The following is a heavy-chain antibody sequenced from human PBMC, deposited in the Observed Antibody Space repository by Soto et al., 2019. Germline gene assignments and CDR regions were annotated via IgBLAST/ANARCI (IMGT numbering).Heavy chain of an antibody. CDR1: GGSFSSYY. CDR2: IYANGNA. V-gene: IGHV4-4*07. Sequence: QAQLQESGPGLVKPSETLSLTCSVSGGSFSSYYWTWIRQPAGKGLQWIGRIYANGNANYNPSLKSRVTMSVDTSKNQFSLRLRSVTAADTAVYYCARGVRDGYFGLDVRGPGATVTVSS. J-gene: IGHJ6*02. CDR3: ARGVRDGYFGLDV. D-gene: IGHD3-16*02.